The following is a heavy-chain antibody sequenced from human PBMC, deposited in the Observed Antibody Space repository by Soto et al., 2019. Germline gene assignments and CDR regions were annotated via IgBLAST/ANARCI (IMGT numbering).Heavy chain of an antibody. CDR3: ARVGSNDFWSGYYTYYYYGMDV. D-gene: IGHD3-3*01. J-gene: IGHJ6*02. CDR1: GYTFTSYG. Sequence: ASVKVSCKASGYTFTSYGISWVRQAPGQGLEWMGWISGYNGNTKYAQKLQGRVTMTTDTSTSTAYMELRSLRSDDTAVYYCARVGSNDFWSGYYTYYYYGMDVWGQGTTVT. V-gene: IGHV1-18*01. CDR2: ISGYNGNT.